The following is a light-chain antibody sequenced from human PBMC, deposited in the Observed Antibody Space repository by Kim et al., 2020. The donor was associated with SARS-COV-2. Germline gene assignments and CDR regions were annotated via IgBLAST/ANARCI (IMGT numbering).Light chain of an antibody. V-gene: IGKV3-20*01. Sequence: SPGERATLSCRATQSLSGNYLAWYQQKPGQAPRLLIFGASNRATGIPDRFSGSGSGSDFTLTLSRLEPEDFAVYYCQQYDTSPRTFGQGTKVDIK. J-gene: IGKJ1*01. CDR1: QSLSGNY. CDR2: GAS. CDR3: QQYDTSPRT.